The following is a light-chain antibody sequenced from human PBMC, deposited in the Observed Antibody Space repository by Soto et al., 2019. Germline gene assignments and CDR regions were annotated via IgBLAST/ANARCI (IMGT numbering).Light chain of an antibody. CDR2: KAS. CDR3: QHYSGYPLT. J-gene: IGKJ4*01. V-gene: IGKV1-5*03. CDR1: QSISRY. Sequence: DIPMIQSPSTLSASVGDRVTIACRASQSISRYLAWYQQQPGKAPKLLIYKASSLESGVPSRFSGSGSGTEFTLTISSLQPDDFATYYCQHYSGYPLTFGGGTQVEIK.